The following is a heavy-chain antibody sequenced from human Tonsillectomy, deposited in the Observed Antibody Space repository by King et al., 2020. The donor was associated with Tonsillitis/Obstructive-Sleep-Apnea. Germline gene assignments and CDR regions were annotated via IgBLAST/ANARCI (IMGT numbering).Heavy chain of an antibody. CDR1: GFTFDDFG. D-gene: IGHD3-10*01. CDR3: ARDLLGARNNYYGSGSPDY. J-gene: IGHJ4*02. Sequence: VQLVESGGSVVRPGGSLRLTCAASGFTFDDFGMSWVRQAPGKGLEWLSGINWNGGSTGYADSVKGRFTISRNNAKNSLFLQMNSLRVEDTAFYYCARDLLGARNNYYGSGSPDYWGQGTLVTVSS. V-gene: IGHV3-20*04. CDR2: INWNGGST.